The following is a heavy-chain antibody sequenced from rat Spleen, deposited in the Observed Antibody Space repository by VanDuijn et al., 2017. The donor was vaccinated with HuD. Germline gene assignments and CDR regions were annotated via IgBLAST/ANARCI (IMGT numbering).Heavy chain of an antibody. Sequence: QVQLKESGPGLVQPSQTLSLTCTVSGFSLTSYNVHWVRQPTGKGLERMGIIWTGGSTDYNSALKSRLSISRDTSKSQVFLKMNSLQTEDIATYYCAREGDYPGIPPYYFDYWGQGVMVTVSS. CDR1: GFSLTSYN. D-gene: IGHD1-4*01. J-gene: IGHJ2*01. CDR3: AREGDYPGIPPYYFDY. CDR2: IWTGGST. V-gene: IGHV2-30*01.